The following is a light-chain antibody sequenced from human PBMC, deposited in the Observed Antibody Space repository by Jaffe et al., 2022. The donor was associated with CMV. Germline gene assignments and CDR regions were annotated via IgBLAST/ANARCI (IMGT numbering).Light chain of an antibody. CDR3: QQYNTYSRT. J-gene: IGKJ1*01. CDR2: KAS. Sequence: DIQMTQSPSTLSASVGDRVTITCRASQSTSTWLAWYQHKPGKAPKLLIYKASNLESGVPSRFSGSGSGTEFTLTISSLQPDDFATYYCQQYNTYSRTFGQGTKVEIK. V-gene: IGKV1-5*03. CDR1: QSTSTW.